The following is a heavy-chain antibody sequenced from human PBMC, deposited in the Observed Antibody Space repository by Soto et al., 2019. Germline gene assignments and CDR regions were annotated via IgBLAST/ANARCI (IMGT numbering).Heavy chain of an antibody. CDR3: ARDVVGLTHFDY. V-gene: IGHV4-59*13. J-gene: IGHJ4*02. D-gene: IGHD2-21*01. Sequence: QVQLQESGPGLVKPSETLSLTCTVSGDSISTYYWNWIRQPLGKGLEWIGYTYYIGRTNYNPSLESRVTTALDTSRNQISLNLNAVTAADTAIYYCARDVVGLTHFDYWGQGILVTVSS. CDR2: TYYIGRT. CDR1: GDSISTYY.